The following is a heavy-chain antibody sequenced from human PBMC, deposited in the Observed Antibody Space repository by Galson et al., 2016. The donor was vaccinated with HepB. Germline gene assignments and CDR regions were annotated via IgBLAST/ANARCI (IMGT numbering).Heavy chain of an antibody. V-gene: IGHV3-23*01. D-gene: IGHD1-1*01. CDR3: AIGATGATWRN. J-gene: IGHJ4*02. Sequence: SLRLSCAVSGPGFKGYGMSWVRQAPGKGLQWVSDIDGEGHTTHHADSVKGRFTMSRDNSQDTVYLEMKSVRVEDTAIYYCAIGATGATWRNWSQGTLVTVSS. CDR1: GPGFKGYG. CDR2: IDGEGHTT.